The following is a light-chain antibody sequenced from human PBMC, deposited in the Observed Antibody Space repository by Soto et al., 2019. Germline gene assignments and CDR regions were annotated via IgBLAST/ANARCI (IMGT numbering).Light chain of an antibody. V-gene: IGKV3-20*01. CDR3: QQYDSSPWT. Sequence: EIVLTQSPGTLSLSPGERATLSCRASQSVSSCYLAWYQQTPGQAPRLLVYDTSYRATGVPDRFSGSGSGTDFTLTISRLEPEDSAVYYCQQYDSSPWTFGQGTKVEIK. J-gene: IGKJ1*01. CDR1: QSVSSCY. CDR2: DTS.